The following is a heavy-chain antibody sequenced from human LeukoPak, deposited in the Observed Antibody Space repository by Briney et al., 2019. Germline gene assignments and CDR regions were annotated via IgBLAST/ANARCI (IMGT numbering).Heavy chain of an antibody. CDR1: GFTFSSYA. Sequence: HPGGSLRLSCAASGFTFSSYAMSWVRQAPGKGLEWVSGISGSGGSTYYPDSVKGRFTISRDNSKSTLYLQMNSLRAEDTAVYYCAKRVSGGIWGQGTMVTVSS. J-gene: IGHJ3*02. D-gene: IGHD2-15*01. CDR2: ISGSGGST. V-gene: IGHV3-23*01. CDR3: AKRVSGGI.